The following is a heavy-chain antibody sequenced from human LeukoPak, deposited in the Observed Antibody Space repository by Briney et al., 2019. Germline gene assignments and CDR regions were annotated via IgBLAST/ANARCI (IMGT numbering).Heavy chain of an antibody. CDR1: GGSISSGSYY. D-gene: IGHD2-2*01. V-gene: IGHV4-61*02. Sequence: SETLSLTCTVSGGSISSGSYYWRWIRQPAGKGLEWIGRIYTSGSTNYNPSLKSRVTISVDTSKNQFSLKLSSVAAADTAVYYCARRLTSTFDYWGQGTLVTVSS. CDR3: ARRLTSTFDY. CDR2: IYTSGST. J-gene: IGHJ4*02.